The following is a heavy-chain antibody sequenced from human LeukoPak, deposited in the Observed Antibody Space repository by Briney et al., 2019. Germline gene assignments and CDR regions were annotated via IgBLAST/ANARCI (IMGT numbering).Heavy chain of an antibody. CDR2: ISGVGDYT. Sequence: QPGGSLRLSCAASGFAFHEHAMHWVRQAPGKGLEWVALISGVGDYTCSADSVRGRFTISRDNSRNSLYLQMNSLRTEDTALYYCGRDVKEYCIATSCYPIDSWGQGTLVTVSS. J-gene: IGHJ4*02. CDR3: GRDVKEYCIATSCYPIDS. CDR1: GFAFHEHA. V-gene: IGHV3-43*02. D-gene: IGHD2-2*01.